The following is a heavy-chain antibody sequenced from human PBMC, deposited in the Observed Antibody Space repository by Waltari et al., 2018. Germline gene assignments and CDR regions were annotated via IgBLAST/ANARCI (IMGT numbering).Heavy chain of an antibody. CDR1: GGTFSSYA. CDR3: ARGVVVIAIRGDYYYMDV. J-gene: IGHJ6*03. D-gene: IGHD2-21*01. CDR2: INPNSGGT. Sequence: QVQLVQSGAEVKKPGSSVKVSCKASGGTFSSYAISWVRQAPGQGLEWMGRINPNSGGTNYAQKFQGRVTMTRDTSISTAYMELSRLRSDDTAVYYCARGVVVIAIRGDYYYMDVWGKGTTVTVSS. V-gene: IGHV1-2*06.